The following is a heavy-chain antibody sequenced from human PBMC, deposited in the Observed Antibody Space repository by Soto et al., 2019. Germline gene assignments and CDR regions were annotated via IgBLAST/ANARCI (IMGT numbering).Heavy chain of an antibody. CDR3: AKDGLLWFGELVGYDGMDV. J-gene: IGHJ6*02. CDR1: VFTSSSYG. V-gene: IGHV3-30*18. Sequence: PVGSLRLSCASSVFTSSSYGMHWVRHSPGKGLEWVAVISYDGSNKYYADSVKGRFTISRDNSKNTLYLQMNSLRAEDTAVYYCAKDGLLWFGELVGYDGMDVWGQGTTVT. D-gene: IGHD3-10*01. CDR2: ISYDGSNK.